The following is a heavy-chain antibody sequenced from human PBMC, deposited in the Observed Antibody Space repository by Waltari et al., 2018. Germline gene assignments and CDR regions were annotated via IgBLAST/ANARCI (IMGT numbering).Heavy chain of an antibody. D-gene: IGHD3-3*01. CDR1: GFNFHIYE. CDR2: ISPSGTTT. J-gene: IGHJ6*02. CDR3: ARIGVDFWSGHYYYYYEMDV. V-gene: IGHV3-48*03. Sequence: EVQLVESGGGLVQPGGSLRLSCAASGFNFHIYEMTVVRQAPGKGPEWVSYISPSGTTTHYADSVEGRFTGSRDNAKNSLYLQMNSLRADDTAVYYCARIGVDFWSGHYYYYYEMDVWGQGTTVTVSS.